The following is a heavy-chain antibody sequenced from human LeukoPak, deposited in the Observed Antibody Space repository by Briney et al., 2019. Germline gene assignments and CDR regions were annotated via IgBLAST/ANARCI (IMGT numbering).Heavy chain of an antibody. D-gene: IGHD3-3*01. CDR2: IRYDGSNK. V-gene: IGHV3-30*02. J-gene: IGHJ4*02. CDR1: GFTFSSYG. Sequence: GGSLRLSCAASGFTFSSYGMHWVRQAPGKGLGWVAFIRYDGSNKYYADSVKGRFTISRDNSKNTLYLQMNSLRAEDTAVYYCAKDRIGEWYIMSFWGQGTLVTVSS. CDR3: AKDRIGEWYIMSF.